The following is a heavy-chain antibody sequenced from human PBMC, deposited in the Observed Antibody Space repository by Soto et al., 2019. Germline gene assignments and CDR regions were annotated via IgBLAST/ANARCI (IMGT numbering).Heavy chain of an antibody. CDR1: GYIFTSFD. CDR3: AKDGGREGYFGNWFDP. D-gene: IGHD2-15*01. V-gene: IGHV1-8*01. CDR2: MNPDSGNT. Sequence: ASVKVSCKASGYIFTSFDINWVRQAPGHAPEWMGWMNPDSGNTGSAPKFQGRLTMTRNTSISTAYMELSSLRSEDTAVYYCAKDGGREGYFGNWFDPWGQGTLGTVSS. J-gene: IGHJ5*02.